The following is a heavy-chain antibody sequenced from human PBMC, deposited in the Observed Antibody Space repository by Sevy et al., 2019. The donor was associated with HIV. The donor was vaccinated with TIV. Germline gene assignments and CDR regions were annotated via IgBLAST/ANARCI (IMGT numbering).Heavy chain of an antibody. V-gene: IGHV3-15*01. CDR3: STDPIIVLLVTDGMDV. D-gene: IGHD2-8*02. J-gene: IGHJ6*02. CDR1: GFTFYYAW. Sequence: GGSLRLSCAASGFTFYYAWMTWVRQAPGKGLEWVGRIKSKADGGTTDYSAPVKGRFIISRDESKNTLYLQMNSLKTEDTAVYYCSTDPIIVLLVTDGMDVWGQGTTVTVSS. CDR2: IKSKADGGTT.